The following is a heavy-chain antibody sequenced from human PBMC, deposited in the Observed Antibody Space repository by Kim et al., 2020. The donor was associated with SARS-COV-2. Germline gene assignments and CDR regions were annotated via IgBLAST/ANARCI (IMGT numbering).Heavy chain of an antibody. D-gene: IGHD6-13*01. Sequence: GGSLRLSCAASGFTFGSYAMSWVRQAPGKGLEWVSVINGRGGTTYYADSVKGRFTISRDNSKNTLYLEMNSLRAEDTAVYYCAKVGIGGSIAIAGFFDYWGQGTLVTVSS. V-gene: IGHV3-23*01. CDR1: GFTFGSYA. CDR2: INGRGGTT. J-gene: IGHJ4*02. CDR3: AKVGIGGSIAIAGFFDY.